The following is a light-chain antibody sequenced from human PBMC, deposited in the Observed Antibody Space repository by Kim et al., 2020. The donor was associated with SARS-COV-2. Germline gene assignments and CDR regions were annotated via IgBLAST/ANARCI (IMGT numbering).Light chain of an antibody. Sequence: SVKLTCLLTSGTSSCAIAWHKQQPAKGPRYLMKLTRDGSHSKGDGIPNRFSGSSSGDERYLTISSLQSEDEADYYCQTWGTGIHVFGTGTKVTVL. CDR2: LTRDGSH. CDR1: SGTSSCA. V-gene: IGLV4-69*01. J-gene: IGLJ1*01. CDR3: QTWGTGIHV.